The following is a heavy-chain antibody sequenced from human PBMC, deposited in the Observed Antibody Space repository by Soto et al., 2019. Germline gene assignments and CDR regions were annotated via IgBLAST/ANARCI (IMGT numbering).Heavy chain of an antibody. CDR1: GFTFSDYY. CDR2: ISSSSSYT. Sequence: QVQLVESGGGLVKPGGSLRLSCAASGFTFSDYYMSWIRQAPGKGLEWVSYISSSSSYTNYADSVKGRFTISRDNAKNSLYLQMNSLRAEDTAVYYCARDRDSGYEDPNYYYYGMDVWGQGTTVTVSS. V-gene: IGHV3-11*06. J-gene: IGHJ6*02. D-gene: IGHD5-12*01. CDR3: ARDRDSGYEDPNYYYYGMDV.